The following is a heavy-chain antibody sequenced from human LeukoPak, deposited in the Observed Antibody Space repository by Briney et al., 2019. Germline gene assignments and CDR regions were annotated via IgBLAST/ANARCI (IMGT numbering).Heavy chain of an antibody. Sequence: PGGSLRLSCVASGFTVSSNHMSWVRQAPGKGLEWVSIIYSDGSTKYADSVKGRFTISRDNSENTVYLQMNSMRGEDTAVYYCSRGGHNTGLFDYWGQGTLVTVSS. J-gene: IGHJ4*02. CDR1: GFTVSSNH. V-gene: IGHV3-53*01. CDR2: IYSDGST. D-gene: IGHD5-24*01. CDR3: SRGGHNTGLFDY.